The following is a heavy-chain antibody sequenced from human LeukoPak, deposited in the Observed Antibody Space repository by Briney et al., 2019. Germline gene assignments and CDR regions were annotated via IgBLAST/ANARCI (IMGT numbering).Heavy chain of an antibody. CDR2: ISSSGSTI. J-gene: IGHJ4*02. D-gene: IGHD3-22*01. V-gene: IGHV3-48*03. CDR3: ATWGYYDSSGYSPDFDY. CDR1: GFTFSSYE. Sequence: PGGSLRLSCAASGFTFSSYEMNWVRQAPGKGLEWVSYISSSGSTIYYADPVKGRFTISRDNAKNSLYLQMNSLRAEDTAVYYCATWGYYDSSGYSPDFDYWGQGTLATVSS.